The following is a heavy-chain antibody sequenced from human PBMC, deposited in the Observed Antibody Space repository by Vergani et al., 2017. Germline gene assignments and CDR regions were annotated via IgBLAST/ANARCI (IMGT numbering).Heavy chain of an antibody. Sequence: EVQLEESGGGLVLPGRSLRLSCVASGFTSAGYAMHWVRQAPGKGLEWVSGISWNSNSIGYADSVKGRFTISRDNAKNSLYLQMNSLRAEDTAVYYCAKDRRSGGDYDFFDYWGQGTLVTVSS. D-gene: IGHD5-12*01. V-gene: IGHV3-9*02. CDR2: ISWNSNSI. CDR3: AKDRRSGGDYDFFDY. J-gene: IGHJ4*02. CDR1: GFTSAGYA.